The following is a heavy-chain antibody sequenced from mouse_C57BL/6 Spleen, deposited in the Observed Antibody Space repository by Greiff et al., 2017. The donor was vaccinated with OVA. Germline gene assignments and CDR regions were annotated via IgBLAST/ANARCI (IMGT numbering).Heavy chain of an antibody. Sequence: EVQLQESGPGLVKPSQSLSLTCSVTGYSITSGYYWNWIRQFPGNKLEWMGYISYDGSNNYNPSLKNRISITRDTSKNQFFLKLNSVTTEDTATYYCARVYDYDGYYAMDYWGQGTSVTVSS. D-gene: IGHD2-4*01. V-gene: IGHV3-6*01. J-gene: IGHJ4*01. CDR2: ISYDGSN. CDR1: GYSITSGYY. CDR3: ARVYDYDGYYAMDY.